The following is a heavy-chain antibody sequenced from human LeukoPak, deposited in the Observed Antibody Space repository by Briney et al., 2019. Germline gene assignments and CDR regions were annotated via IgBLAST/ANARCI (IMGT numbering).Heavy chain of an antibody. CDR1: GGSISSSSYY. CDR2: IYYSGST. D-gene: IGHD5-24*01. CDR3: ARGRRWLQLDNWFDP. Sequence: SETLSLTCTVSGGSISSSSYYWGWIRQPPGKGLEWIGSIYYSGSTYYNPSLKSRVTISVDTSKNQFSLKLSSVTAADTAVYYCARGRRWLQLDNWFDPWGQGTLVTVSS. J-gene: IGHJ5*02. V-gene: IGHV4-39*07.